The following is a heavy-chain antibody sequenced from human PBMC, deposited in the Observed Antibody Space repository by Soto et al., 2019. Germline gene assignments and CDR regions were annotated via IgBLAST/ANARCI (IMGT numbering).Heavy chain of an antibody. D-gene: IGHD3-22*01. CDR3: ARHNYHSSGLPAY. Sequence: SETLSLTCTVSGGSISSSSYYWGWIRQPPGKGLEWIGSIYYSGSTYYNPSLKSRVTISVDTSKNQFSLKLSSVTAADTAVYYCARHNYHSSGLPAYRSQRTLLTVSS. V-gene: IGHV4-39*01. J-gene: IGHJ4*02. CDR2: IYYSGST. CDR1: GGSISSSSYY.